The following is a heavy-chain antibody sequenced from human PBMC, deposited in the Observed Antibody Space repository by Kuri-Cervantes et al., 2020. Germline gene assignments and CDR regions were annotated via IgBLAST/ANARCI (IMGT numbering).Heavy chain of an antibody. CDR2: INPNSGGT. CDR3: ARDLGYCSGGSCSS. Sequence: ASVKVSCKASGYTFTGYYMHWVRQAPGQGLEWMGWINPNSGGTNYAQKFQGWVTMTRDTSISTAYMELSRLRSDDTAVYYCARDLGYCSGGSCSSWGQGTLVTVSS. V-gene: IGHV1-2*04. CDR1: GYTFTGYY. J-gene: IGHJ4*02. D-gene: IGHD2-15*01.